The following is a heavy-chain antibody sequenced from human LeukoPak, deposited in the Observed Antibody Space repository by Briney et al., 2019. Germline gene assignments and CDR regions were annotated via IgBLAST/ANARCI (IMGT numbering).Heavy chain of an antibody. V-gene: IGHV4-39*07. CDR3: ARDSYCSTTSCHLDY. Sequence: SETLSLTCTVSGGSISGSSYFWGWIRQSPAKGLEWIGSISYSGITHYNPSLKSRVTMSVDTSRNQVSLSLDSVTAADTAVYYCARDSYCSTTSCHLDYWGQGILVTVSS. D-gene: IGHD2-2*01. CDR1: GGSISGSSYF. CDR2: ISYSGIT. J-gene: IGHJ4*02.